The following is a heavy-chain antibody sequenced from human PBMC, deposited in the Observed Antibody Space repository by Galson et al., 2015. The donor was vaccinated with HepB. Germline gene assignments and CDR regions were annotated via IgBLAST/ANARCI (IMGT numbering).Heavy chain of an antibody. Sequence: SVKVSCKASGSTFTDYYIHWLRQAPGQGLEWVAWINPNSGGTNYAQKFQGRVTMTKDTSISTAYMELSSLRSDDTAVYYCARGHYLVGNDYWGQGTLVTVSS. D-gene: IGHD1-26*01. CDR3: ARGHYLVGNDY. V-gene: IGHV1-2*02. J-gene: IGHJ4*02. CDR1: GSTFTDYY. CDR2: INPNSGGT.